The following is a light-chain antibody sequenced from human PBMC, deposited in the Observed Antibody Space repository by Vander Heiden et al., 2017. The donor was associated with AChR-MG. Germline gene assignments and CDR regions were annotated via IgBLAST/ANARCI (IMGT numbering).Light chain of an antibody. V-gene: IGLV1-44*01. CDR3: AAWDDSLNGLVV. J-gene: IGLJ2*01. Sequence: QSVLTQPPSASGTPGQRVTLSCSGSSSNIGSNTVNWYQQLPGTAPKLLIYSNNQRPSGVPDRFSGSKSGTSASLAISGLQSEDEADYYCAAWDDSLNGLVVFGGGNKLTVL. CDR2: SNN. CDR1: SSNIGSNT.